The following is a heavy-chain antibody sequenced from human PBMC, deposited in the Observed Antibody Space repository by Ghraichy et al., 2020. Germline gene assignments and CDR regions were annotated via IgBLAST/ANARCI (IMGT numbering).Heavy chain of an antibody. J-gene: IGHJ4*02. CDR2: MRYSGSS. D-gene: IGHD2-15*01. V-gene: IGHV4-39*01. CDR3: ARAGSCSGGSCYLGPSDY. Sequence: GSLRLSCTVSGGSISTSSYYWGWIRQPPGKGLEWIGSMRYSGSSYYNPSLKSRVTISGDTSKNQFSLKLSSVTAADTAVYYCARAGSCSGGSCYLGPSDYWGQGTLVTVSS. CDR1: GGSISTSSYY.